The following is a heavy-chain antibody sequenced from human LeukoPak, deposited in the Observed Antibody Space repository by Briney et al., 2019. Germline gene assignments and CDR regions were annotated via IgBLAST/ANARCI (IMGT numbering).Heavy chain of an antibody. D-gene: IGHD1-1*01. Sequence: SETLSLTCTVSGGSISSYYWSWIRQPAGKGLEWIGRICTSGSTNYNPSLKSRVTMSVDTSKNQFSLKLSSVTAADTAVYYCARYLYNQNWFDPRGQGTLVTVSS. CDR3: ARYLYNQNWFDP. J-gene: IGHJ5*02. CDR2: ICTSGST. CDR1: GGSISSYY. V-gene: IGHV4-4*07.